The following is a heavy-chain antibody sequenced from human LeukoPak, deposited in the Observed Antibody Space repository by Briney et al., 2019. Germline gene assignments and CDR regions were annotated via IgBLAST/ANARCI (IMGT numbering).Heavy chain of an antibody. Sequence: GGSLRLSCAASGSTFSSYWMSWVRQAPGKALEWMANIKQDGSEKYYVDSVKGRFTISRDNAKNSLYLQMNSLRAEDTAMYYCAREGMALVNFDYWGQGTLVTVSS. J-gene: IGHJ4*02. V-gene: IGHV3-7*01. CDR1: GSTFSSYW. D-gene: IGHD4-23*01. CDR3: AREGMALVNFDY. CDR2: IKQDGSEK.